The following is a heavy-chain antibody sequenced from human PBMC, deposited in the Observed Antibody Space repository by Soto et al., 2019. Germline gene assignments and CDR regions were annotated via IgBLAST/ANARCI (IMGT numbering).Heavy chain of an antibody. CDR2: ISSNRNGVYT. V-gene: IGHV3-23*01. CDR1: GFTFNNYA. J-gene: IGHJ4*02. CDR3: AKGDRPYCGAGSCNPTDH. Sequence: EVQLLESGGGLVQPGGSLRLSCAASGFTFNNYAMSWVRQAPGKGLEWVAGISSNRNGVYTYYPDSGKGRFTISRDDSMNTLYLQMSSLRADDTAGYFCAKGDRPYCGAGSCNPTDHWGQGTLVTVSS. D-gene: IGHD2-15*01.